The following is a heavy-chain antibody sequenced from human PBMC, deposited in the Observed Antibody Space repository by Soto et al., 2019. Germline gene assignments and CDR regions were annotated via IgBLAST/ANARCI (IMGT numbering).Heavy chain of an antibody. D-gene: IGHD3-10*01. J-gene: IGHJ5*02. CDR3: ARGVGSGTYYNQYNWFDP. CDR1: GYTFTHAG. V-gene: IGHV1-18*01. Sequence: ASVKVSCKGSGYTFTHAGVRWVRQAPGQGLEWMGWINTYNGNTNHAQKLQGRVTMTTDTSTSTAYMELRSLRSDDTAVYYCARGVGSGTYYNQYNWFDPWGQGTLVTVSS. CDR2: INTYNGNT.